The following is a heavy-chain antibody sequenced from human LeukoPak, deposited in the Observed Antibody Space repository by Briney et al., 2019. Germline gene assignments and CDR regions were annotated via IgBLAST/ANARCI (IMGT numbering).Heavy chain of an antibody. CDR3: ARDLNSGWYYFDY. J-gene: IGHJ4*02. CDR1: GFTFSSYG. D-gene: IGHD6-19*01. CDR2: IWYDGSDK. V-gene: IGHV3-33*01. Sequence: GGSLRLSCAASGFTFSSYGMHWVRQTPGKGLEWVAVIWYDGSDKYYADSVKGRFTISRDNSKNTLYLQMNSLRAEDAAIYYCARDLNSGWYYFDYWGQGTLATVSS.